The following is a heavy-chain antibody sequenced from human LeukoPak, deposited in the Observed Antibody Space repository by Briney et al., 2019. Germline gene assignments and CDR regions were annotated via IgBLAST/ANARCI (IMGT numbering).Heavy chain of an antibody. Sequence: SGGSLLLSCAAAGFSFSSYRMKCVRPARGKGLEWVSSISSSSSYIYYADSVKGRFTISRDNAKNSLYLQMNSLRAEDTAVYYCARDPDVAAAGTNWGQGTLVTVSS. V-gene: IGHV3-21*01. J-gene: IGHJ4*02. CDR1: GFSFSSYR. CDR2: ISSSSSYI. CDR3: ARDPDVAAAGTN. D-gene: IGHD6-13*01.